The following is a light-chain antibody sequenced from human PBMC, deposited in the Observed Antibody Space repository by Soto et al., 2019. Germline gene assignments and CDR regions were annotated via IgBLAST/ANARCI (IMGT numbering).Light chain of an antibody. Sequence: QSVLTQPPSASGTPGQRVTISCSGSNSNIGGNTVNWYQQLQGTAPKLLIYNDNQRPSGVPARFSGSRSDTSASLAISGLQTEDEADYYCGSSDDSLHGEVFGAGTKLTVL. CDR1: NSNIGGNT. CDR2: NDN. V-gene: IGLV1-44*01. CDR3: GSSDDSLHGEV. J-gene: IGLJ3*02.